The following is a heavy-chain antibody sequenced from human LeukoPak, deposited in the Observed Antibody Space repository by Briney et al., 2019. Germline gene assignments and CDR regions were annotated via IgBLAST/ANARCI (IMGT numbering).Heavy chain of an antibody. Sequence: ASVKVSCKASGYTFTSYYMHWVRQAPGQGLEWMGIINPSGGSTSYAQKLQGRVTMTRDTSTSTVYMELSSLRSEDTAVYYCARGPKSKYNWNERTDFDYWGQGTLVTVSS. D-gene: IGHD1-20*01. CDR3: ARGPKSKYNWNERTDFDY. CDR2: INPSGGST. V-gene: IGHV1-46*01. J-gene: IGHJ4*02. CDR1: GYTFTSYY.